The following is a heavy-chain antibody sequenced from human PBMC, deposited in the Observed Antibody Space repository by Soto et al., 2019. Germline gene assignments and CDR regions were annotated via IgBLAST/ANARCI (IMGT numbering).Heavy chain of an antibody. J-gene: IGHJ6*02. V-gene: IGHV3-30-3*01. CDR2: ISYDGSNK. D-gene: IGHD2-2*01. CDR1: GFTFSSYA. Sequence: GGSLRLSCAASGFTFSSYAMHWVRQAPGKGLEWVAVISYDGSNKYYTDSVKGRFTISRDNSKNTLYLQMNSLRAEDTAVYYCAREWGSSTGGYYYYYGMDVWGQGTTVTVSS. CDR3: AREWGSSTGGYYYYYGMDV.